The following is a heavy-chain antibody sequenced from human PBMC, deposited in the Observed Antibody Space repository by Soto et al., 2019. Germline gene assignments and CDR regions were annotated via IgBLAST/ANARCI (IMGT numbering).Heavy chain of an antibody. D-gene: IGHD6-13*01. Sequence: QVQLQESGPGLLKPSQTLSLTCTVSGGSISSGDYYWSWIRQPPGKGLEWIGYIYYSGSTYYNPSLKSRVTISVDTSKNQFSLKLSSVTAADTAVYYCARFHSIAAAGLNWFDPWGQGTLVTVSS. CDR2: IYYSGST. J-gene: IGHJ5*02. V-gene: IGHV4-30-4*01. CDR3: ARFHSIAAAGLNWFDP. CDR1: GGSISSGDYY.